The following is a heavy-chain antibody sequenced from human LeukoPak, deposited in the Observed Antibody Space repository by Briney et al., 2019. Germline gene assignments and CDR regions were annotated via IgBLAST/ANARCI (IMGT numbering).Heavy chain of an antibody. CDR1: GFTFSNYE. J-gene: IGHJ4*02. CDR3: ARRVWGSYRQIDY. V-gene: IGHV3-48*03. D-gene: IGHD3-16*02. CDR2: ISSSGSTL. Sequence: PGGSLRLSCAASGFTFSNYEMNWVRQAPGKGLEWVSYISSSGSTLYYADSVKGRFTISRDNAKNSLYLQMNSLRAEDTAVYYCARRVWGSYRQIDYWGQGTLVTVSS.